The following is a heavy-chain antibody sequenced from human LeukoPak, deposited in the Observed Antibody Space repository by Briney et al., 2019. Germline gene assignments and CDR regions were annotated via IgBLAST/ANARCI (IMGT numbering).Heavy chain of an antibody. D-gene: IGHD6-19*01. Sequence: GGSLRLSCAASGFTFSSYWMSWVRPAPGKGLEWVANMKQDGIEKYNVDSVKGRFIISRDNAKNSLYLQMNSLRAEDTAVYYCPRVGAVADSFDYWGQGTLVTVSS. V-gene: IGHV3-7*01. CDR2: MKQDGIEK. CDR3: PRVGAVADSFDY. J-gene: IGHJ4*02. CDR1: GFTFSSYW.